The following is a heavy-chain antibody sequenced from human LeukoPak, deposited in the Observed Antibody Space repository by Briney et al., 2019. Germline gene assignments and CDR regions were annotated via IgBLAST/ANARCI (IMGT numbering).Heavy chain of an antibody. Sequence: GASVKVSCKASGYTFTSYAMHWVRQAPGQRLEWMGWINAGNGNTKYSQKFQGRVTITRDTSASTAYMELSSLRSEDTAVYYCARLEEWELQRGFDYWGQGTLVTVSS. CDR1: GYTFTSYA. CDR2: INAGNGNT. D-gene: IGHD1-26*01. V-gene: IGHV1-3*01. CDR3: ARLEEWELQRGFDY. J-gene: IGHJ4*02.